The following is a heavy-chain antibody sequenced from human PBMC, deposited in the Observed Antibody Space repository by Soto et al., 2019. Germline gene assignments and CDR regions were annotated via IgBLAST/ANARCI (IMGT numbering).Heavy chain of an antibody. J-gene: IGHJ6*02. Sequence: QVHLVQSGAEVKKPGASMKVSCKASGYTFSNYAMHWVRQAPGQRLEWMGWINAGNGNIKYSQKFQDRVTITRDTSASTAYMELSSLRSEDTAVYYCAKGGNIAVVVADYGMDVWGQGTTVTVSS. CDR3: AKGGNIAVVVADYGMDV. V-gene: IGHV1-3*01. CDR2: INAGNGNI. CDR1: GYTFSNYA. D-gene: IGHD2-15*01.